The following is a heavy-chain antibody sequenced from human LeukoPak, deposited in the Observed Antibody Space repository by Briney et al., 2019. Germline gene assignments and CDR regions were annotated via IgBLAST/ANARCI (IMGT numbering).Heavy chain of an antibody. V-gene: IGHV1-69*06. D-gene: IGHD3-9*01. CDR1: GGTFSSYA. CDR3: AIGYYDILTGYPPGGYYFDY. CDR2: IIPIFGTA. Sequence: SVKVSCKASGGTFSSYAISWVREAPGQGLEWMGGIIPIFGTANYAQKFQGRVTITADKSTSTAYMELSSLRSEDTAVYYCAIGYYDILTGYPPGGYYFDYWGQGTLVTVSS. J-gene: IGHJ4*02.